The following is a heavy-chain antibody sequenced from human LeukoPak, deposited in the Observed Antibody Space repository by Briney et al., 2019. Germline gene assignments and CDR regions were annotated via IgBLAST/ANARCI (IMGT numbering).Heavy chain of an antibody. J-gene: IGHJ4*02. V-gene: IGHV3-23*01. CDR2: ISGSGGST. Sequence: GGSLRLSCAASGFTFSSYEMNWVRQAPGKGLEWVSAISGSGGSTYYADSVKGRFTISRDNSKNTLYLQMNSLRAEDTAVYYCAKDEGYDFWSGYYFDYWGQGTLVTVSS. D-gene: IGHD3-3*01. CDR1: GFTFSSYE. CDR3: AKDEGYDFWSGYYFDY.